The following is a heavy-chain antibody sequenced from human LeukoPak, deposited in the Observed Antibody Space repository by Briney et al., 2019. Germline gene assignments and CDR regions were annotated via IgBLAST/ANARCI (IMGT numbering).Heavy chain of an antibody. J-gene: IGHJ4*02. Sequence: GRSLRLSCAASVFPFSSYGMHWVRQAPGKGLEWVAVIWYDGSNKYYADSVKGRFTISRDNSKNTLYLQMNSLRVEDTAVYYCARGYPAVGFDYWGQGTLVTVSS. CDR1: VFPFSSYG. CDR2: IWYDGSNK. V-gene: IGHV3-33*01. D-gene: IGHD2-15*01. CDR3: ARGYPAVGFDY.